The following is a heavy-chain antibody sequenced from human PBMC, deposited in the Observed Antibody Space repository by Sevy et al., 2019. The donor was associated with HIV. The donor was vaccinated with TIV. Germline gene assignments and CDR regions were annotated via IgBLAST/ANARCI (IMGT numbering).Heavy chain of an antibody. V-gene: IGHV3-21*01. CDR1: GFTFSSYS. CDR2: ISNSNNYI. J-gene: IGHJ4*02. D-gene: IGHD6-6*01. CDR3: ARDLREYSSSSKYYFDY. Sequence: GGSLRLSCAASGFTFSSYSMNWVRQAPGKGLEWVSSISNSNNYIYYSDSLKGRFTISRDNAKNSLYLQMNSLRAEDTAVYYCARDLREYSSSSKYYFDYWGQGILVTVSS.